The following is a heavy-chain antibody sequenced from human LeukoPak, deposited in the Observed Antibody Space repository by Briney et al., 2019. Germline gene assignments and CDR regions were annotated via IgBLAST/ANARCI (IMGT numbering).Heavy chain of an antibody. V-gene: IGHV4-59*01. Sequence: SETLSLTCTVSGGSISSYYWSWIRQSPGKGLECIGYIHYTGSTNYNPSLKSRVTISVETSKNQFSQKLKSVTDADTAVYYCARGGYYGSGNDFRFDPWGQGTLVTVSS. CDR2: IHYTGST. D-gene: IGHD3-10*01. CDR1: GGSISSYY. J-gene: IGHJ5*02. CDR3: ARGGYYGSGNDFRFDP.